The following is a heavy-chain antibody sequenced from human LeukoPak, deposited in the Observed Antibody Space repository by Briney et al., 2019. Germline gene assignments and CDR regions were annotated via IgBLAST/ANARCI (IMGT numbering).Heavy chain of an antibody. CDR2: IYWDDDK. V-gene: IGHV2-5*02. CDR3: AHRGPGSYLGFAFDI. CDR1: GFSLSTSGVG. D-gene: IGHD3-10*01. J-gene: IGHJ3*02. Sequence: SGPTLVKPTQTLTLTCTFSGFSLSTSGVGVGWIRQPPGRALKWLALIYWDDDKRYSPSLKSRLTITKDTSKNQVVLTMTNMDPVDTATYYCAHRGPGSYLGFAFDIWGQGTMVTVSS.